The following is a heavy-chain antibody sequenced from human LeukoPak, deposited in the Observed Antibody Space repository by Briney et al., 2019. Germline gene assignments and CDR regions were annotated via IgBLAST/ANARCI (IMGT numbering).Heavy chain of an antibody. CDR3: ARRRVAVAGYGTARRLAFEDCLDY. V-gene: IGHV4-39*07. J-gene: IGHJ4*02. D-gene: IGHD6-19*01. CDR1: GGSISSSSYY. Sequence: PSETLSLTCTVSGGSISSSSYYWGWIRQPPGKGLEWIGEINHSGSTNYNPSLKSRVTISVDTSKNQFSLKLSSVTAADTAVYYCARRRVAVAGYGTARRLAFEDCLDYWGQGTLVTVSS. CDR2: INHSGST.